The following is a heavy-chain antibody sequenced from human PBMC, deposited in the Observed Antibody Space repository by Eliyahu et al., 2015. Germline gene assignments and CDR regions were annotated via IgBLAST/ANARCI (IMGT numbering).Heavy chain of an antibody. V-gene: IGHV3-11*01. J-gene: IGHJ4*02. CDR3: ARRYSGSGNYCFDY. Sequence: QVQLVESGGGLIKPGGSLRLSCAASGFTFSAHYMXWIRQTPGKGLEWVSYISSSGTTLYYADSVKGRFTVSRDNAKNSLYLQMDSLRAEDTAVYYCARRYSGSGNYCFDYWGQGTLVTVSS. CDR2: ISSSGTTL. D-gene: IGHD3-10*01. CDR1: GFTFSAHY.